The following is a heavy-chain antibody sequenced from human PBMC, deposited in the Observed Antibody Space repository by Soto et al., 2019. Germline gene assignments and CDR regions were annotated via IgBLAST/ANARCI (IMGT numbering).Heavy chain of an antibody. Sequence: SETLSLTCTVSGGSISSYYWSWIRQPPGKGLEWIGYIYYSGSTNYNPSLKSRVTISVDTSKNQFSLKLSSVTAADTAVYYCARGLDAYSSSGYWFDYWGQGTPVTVSS. CDR3: ARGLDAYSSSGYWFDY. J-gene: IGHJ4*02. CDR2: IYYSGST. D-gene: IGHD6-13*01. CDR1: GGSISSYY. V-gene: IGHV4-59*01.